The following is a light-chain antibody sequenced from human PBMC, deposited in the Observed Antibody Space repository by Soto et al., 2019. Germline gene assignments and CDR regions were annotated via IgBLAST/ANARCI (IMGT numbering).Light chain of an antibody. CDR2: QDS. CDR3: QAWDSSTVV. V-gene: IGLV3-1*01. J-gene: IGLJ2*01. CDR1: KLGDKY. Sequence: SYELTQPPSVSVSPGQTASITCSGEKLGDKYACWYQQKPGQSPVLVIYQDSKRPSGIPERFSGSNSGNTATLTISGTQAMDEADYYCQAWDSSTVVFGGGTKRTVL.